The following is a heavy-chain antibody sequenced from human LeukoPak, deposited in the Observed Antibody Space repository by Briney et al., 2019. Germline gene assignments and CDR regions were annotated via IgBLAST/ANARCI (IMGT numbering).Heavy chain of an antibody. CDR2: IIPIFGTA. D-gene: IGHD3-22*01. V-gene: IGHV1-69*13. Sequence: SVKVSCKASGGTFSSYAISWVRQAPGQGLEWMGGIIPIFGTANYAQKFQGGVTITADESTSTAYMELSSLRSEDTAVYYCASGDSTYYYDSSGYPQDDYWGQGTLVTVSS. CDR3: ASGDSTYYYDSSGYPQDDY. J-gene: IGHJ4*02. CDR1: GGTFSSYA.